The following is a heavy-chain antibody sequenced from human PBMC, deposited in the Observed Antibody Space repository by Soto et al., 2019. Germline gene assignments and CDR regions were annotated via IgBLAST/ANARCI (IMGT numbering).Heavy chain of an antibody. Sequence: SETLSLTCTVSGGSINSGDYYWSWIRQPPGKGLEWVAYIYYSGTTYLNPSLKSRVTISVDVSKNQFSLKLSSVIAADTAVYYCARSRNYGSGSYGLDQWGQGTLVTVSS. J-gene: IGHJ4*02. D-gene: IGHD3-10*01. V-gene: IGHV4-30-4*01. CDR1: GGSINSGDYY. CDR2: IYYSGTT. CDR3: ARSRNYGSGSYGLDQ.